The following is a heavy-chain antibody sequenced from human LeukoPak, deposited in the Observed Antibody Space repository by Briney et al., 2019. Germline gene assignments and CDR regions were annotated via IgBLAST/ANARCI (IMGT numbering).Heavy chain of an antibody. J-gene: IGHJ6*02. V-gene: IGHV3-21*01. CDR1: GFRFSDYV. Sequence: GGSLRLSCAASGFRFSDYVMGWVRQAPGKGLEWVSSISSSSSYIYYADSVKGRFSISRDNARNSLYLQLNSLRAEDTAVYYCARVYDSSGYFEYYGMDVWGQGTTVTVSS. D-gene: IGHD3-22*01. CDR2: ISSSSSYI. CDR3: ARVYDSSGYFEYYGMDV.